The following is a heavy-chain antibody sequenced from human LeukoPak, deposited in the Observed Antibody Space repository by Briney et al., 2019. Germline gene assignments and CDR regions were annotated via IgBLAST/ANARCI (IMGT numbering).Heavy chain of an antibody. CDR2: IKQDGSEE. D-gene: IGHD2-21*02. CDR1: GFTFSNYW. J-gene: IGHJ3*02. CDR3: ARDPYCGGDCYSGFGAFDI. Sequence: AESLRLSCEDSGFTFSNYWMTWVRQAPGKGLEWVATIKQDGSEEVYVDSVKGRFTISRDNSKNSLYLQMNSLRAEDTAVYYCARDPYCGGDCYSGFGAFDIWGQGTMVTVSS. V-gene: IGHV3-7*03.